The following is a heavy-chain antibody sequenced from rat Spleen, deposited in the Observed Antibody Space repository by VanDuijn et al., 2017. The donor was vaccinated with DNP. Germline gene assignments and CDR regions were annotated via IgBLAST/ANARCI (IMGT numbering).Heavy chain of an antibody. CDR1: GFTFSNYY. CDR2: ISYDGSST. V-gene: IGHV5-7*01. CDR3: ARQRSYGKGYFDY. D-gene: IGHD1-7*01. J-gene: IGHJ2*01. Sequence: EVQLVESGGGLVQPGRSMKLSCAASGFTFSNYYMAWVRQAPKKGLEWVATISYDGSSTYYRDSVKGRFTISRDNAKSTLYLQMDSLRSEDTATYYCARQRSYGKGYFDYWGQGVMVTVSS.